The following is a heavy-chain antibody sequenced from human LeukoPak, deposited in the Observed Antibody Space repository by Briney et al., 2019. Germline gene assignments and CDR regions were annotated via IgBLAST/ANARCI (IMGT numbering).Heavy chain of an antibody. Sequence: PSETLSFTCAVYGGSFSGYYWSWIRQPPGKGLEWIGEINHSGSTNYNPSLKSRVTISVDTSKNQFSLKLSSVTAADTAVYYCARALLDFWSGYLPRFYYMDVWGKGTTVTVSS. CDR1: GGSFSGYY. CDR3: ARALLDFWSGYLPRFYYMDV. V-gene: IGHV4-34*01. CDR2: INHSGST. J-gene: IGHJ6*03. D-gene: IGHD3-3*01.